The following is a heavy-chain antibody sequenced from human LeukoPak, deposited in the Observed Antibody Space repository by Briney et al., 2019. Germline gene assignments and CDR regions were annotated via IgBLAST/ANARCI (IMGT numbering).Heavy chain of an antibody. CDR3: ARRGNWNRRGYYYYYMDV. CDR1: GYTFTSYG. Sequence: ASVKVSCKASGYTFTSYGISWVRQAPGQGLEWMGWISAYNGNTNYAQKLQGRVTMTTDTSTSTAYMELRSLRSDGTAVYYCARRGNWNRRGYYYYYMDVWGKGTTVTVSS. J-gene: IGHJ6*03. CDR2: ISAYNGNT. V-gene: IGHV1-18*01. D-gene: IGHD1-20*01.